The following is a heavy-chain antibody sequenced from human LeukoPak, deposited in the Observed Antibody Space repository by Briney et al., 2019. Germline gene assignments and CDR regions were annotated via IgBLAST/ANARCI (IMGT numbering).Heavy chain of an antibody. J-gene: IGHJ4*02. CDR1: GFTFSSYW. CDR2: IRYDGSNK. V-gene: IGHV3-30*02. D-gene: IGHD3-22*01. CDR3: AKDPGYYDSF. Sequence: TGGSLRLSCAASGFTFSSYWMSWVRQAPGKGLEWVAFIRYDGSNKYYADSVKGRFTISRDNSKNTLYLQMNSLRAEDTAVYYCAKDPGYYDSFWGQGTLVTVSS.